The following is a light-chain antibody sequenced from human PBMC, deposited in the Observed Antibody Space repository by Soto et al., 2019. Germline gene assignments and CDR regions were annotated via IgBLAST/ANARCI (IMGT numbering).Light chain of an antibody. J-gene: IGKJ1*01. CDR1: QSVGSN. CDR3: PQYNNWPPWT. CDR2: CAS. Sequence: EIGLTKSPGTLSLTKGDTATLSCRANQSVGSNLASYQQKPDQAPRLLIYCASTRATGIPARFSGSGSGTEFTLTISSLQSEDFAVSYCPQYNNWPPWTFGQGTMVDI. V-gene: IGKV3-15*01.